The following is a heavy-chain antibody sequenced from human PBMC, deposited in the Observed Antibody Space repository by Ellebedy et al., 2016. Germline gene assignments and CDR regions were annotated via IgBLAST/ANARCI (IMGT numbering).Heavy chain of an antibody. CDR2: IKSKTDGGTT. J-gene: IGHJ3*02. V-gene: IGHV3-15*01. CDR3: TKEKDCSSTSCFVPNAFDI. CDR1: GFTFSSYA. D-gene: IGHD2-2*01. Sequence: GGSLRLSCAASGFTFSSYAMSWVRQAPGKGLEWVGRIKSKTDGGTTDYAAHVKGRFTISRDDSKNTLYLQMNSLKTEDTAVYYCTKEKDCSSTSCFVPNAFDIWGQGTMVTVSS.